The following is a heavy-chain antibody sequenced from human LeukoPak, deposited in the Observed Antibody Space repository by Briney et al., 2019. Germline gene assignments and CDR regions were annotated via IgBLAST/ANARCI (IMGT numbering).Heavy chain of an antibody. CDR2: IWYDGTSK. D-gene: IGHD6-13*01. J-gene: IGHJ4*02. V-gene: IGHV3-33*01. Sequence: GGSLRLSCAASGFSLSAYGVHWVRQTPGKGLEWVAVIWYDGTSKDYADSVKGRFTFSRDNSKNTLYLQMNSLTVEDTAVYYCARTQSSSLIDYWGQGTLVTVST. CDR1: GFSLSAYG. CDR3: ARTQSSSLIDY.